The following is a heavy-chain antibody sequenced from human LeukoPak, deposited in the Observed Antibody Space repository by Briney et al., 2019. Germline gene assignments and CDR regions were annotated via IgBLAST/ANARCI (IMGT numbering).Heavy chain of an antibody. CDR1: GGSISGYY. D-gene: IGHD3-22*01. Sequence: PSETLSLTCTVSGGSISGYYWSWIRQPPGKGLEWIGYIYYSGYTNYNPSLKSRVTISVDTSKNQFSLKLSSVTAADTAVYYCARGVVVTYFDYWGQGTLVTVSS. CDR3: ARGVVVTYFDY. J-gene: IGHJ4*02. CDR2: IYYSGYT. V-gene: IGHV4-59*12.